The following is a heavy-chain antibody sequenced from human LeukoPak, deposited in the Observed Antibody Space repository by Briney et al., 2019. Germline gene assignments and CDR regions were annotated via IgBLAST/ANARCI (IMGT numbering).Heavy chain of an antibody. CDR2: IYYSGST. CDR3: ARGYSYGLVHFDY. J-gene: IGHJ4*02. Sequence: PSETLSLTCTVSGGSISSYYWSWIRQPPGKGLEWIGYIYYSGSTNYNPSLKSRVTISVDTSKNQFSLKLSSVTAADTAVYYCARGYSYGLVHFDYWGQGTLVTVSS. V-gene: IGHV4-59*01. CDR1: GGSISSYY. D-gene: IGHD5-18*01.